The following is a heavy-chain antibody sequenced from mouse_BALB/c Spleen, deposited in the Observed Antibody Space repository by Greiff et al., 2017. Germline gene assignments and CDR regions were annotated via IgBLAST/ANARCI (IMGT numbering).Heavy chain of an antibody. D-gene: IGHD1-1*01. J-gene: IGHJ1*01. CDR2: ISNGGGST. CDR1: GFTFSSYT. CDR3: ARLDGSSYRYFDV. V-gene: IGHV5-12-2*01. Sequence: EVKLVESGGGLVQPGGSLKLSCAASGFTFSSYTMSWVRQTPEKRLEWVAYISNGGGSTYYPDTVKGRFTISRDNAKNTLYLQMSSLKSEDTAMYYCARLDGSSYRYFDVWGAGTTVTVSS.